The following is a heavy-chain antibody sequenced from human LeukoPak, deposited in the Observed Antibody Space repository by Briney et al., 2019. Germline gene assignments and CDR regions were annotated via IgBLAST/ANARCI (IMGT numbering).Heavy chain of an antibody. Sequence: GGSLRLSCAASGFTLSSYGMHWVRQAPGKGLEWVAVIWYDGSSKYYADSVKGRFTISRDNSKNTLYLQMNSLRAEDTAVYYCAREGGSITMVRLDYWGQGTLVTVSS. CDR1: GFTLSSYG. J-gene: IGHJ4*02. CDR2: IWYDGSSK. V-gene: IGHV3-33*01. CDR3: AREGGSITMVRLDY. D-gene: IGHD3-10*01.